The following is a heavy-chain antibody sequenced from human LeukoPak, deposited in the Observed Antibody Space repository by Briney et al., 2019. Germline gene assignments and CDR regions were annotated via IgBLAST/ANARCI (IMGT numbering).Heavy chain of an antibody. D-gene: IGHD4-23*01. J-gene: IGHJ4*02. CDR1: GYTFTGYY. V-gene: IGHV1-2*06. Sequence: ASVKVSCKASGYTFTGYYMHWVQQAPGQGLEWMGRINPNSGGTNYAQKFQGRVTMTRDTSISTAYMELSRLRSDDTAVYYCATALKYGGNSGYYFDYWGQGTLVTVSS. CDR2: INPNSGGT. CDR3: ATALKYGGNSGYYFDY.